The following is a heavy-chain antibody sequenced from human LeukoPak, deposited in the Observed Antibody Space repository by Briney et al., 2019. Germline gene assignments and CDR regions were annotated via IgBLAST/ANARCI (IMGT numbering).Heavy chain of an antibody. CDR1: GGTFSSYA. V-gene: IGHV1-69*13. Sequence: ASVKVSCKASGGTFSSYAISWVRQAPGQGLEWMGGIIPIFGTANYAQKFQGRVTITADESMSTAYMELSSLRSEDTAVYYCARGPWIDYGGNSAFDIWGQGTMVTVSS. CDR2: IIPIFGTA. D-gene: IGHD4-23*01. J-gene: IGHJ3*02. CDR3: ARGPWIDYGGNSAFDI.